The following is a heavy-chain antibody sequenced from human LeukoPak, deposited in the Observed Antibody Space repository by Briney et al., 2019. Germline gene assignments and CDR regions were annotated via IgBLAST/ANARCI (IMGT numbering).Heavy chain of an antibody. V-gene: IGHV1-2*02. CDR2: INPNSGGT. CDR3: ATAASSGFKATVDYFDY. CDR1: GGTFSSYA. J-gene: IGHJ4*02. Sequence: ASVKVSRKASGGTFSSYAISWVRQAPGQGLEWMGWINPNSGGTNYAQKFQGRVTMTRDTSISTAYMELSRLRSDDTAVYYCATAASSGFKATVDYFDYWGQGTLVTVSS. D-gene: IGHD6-19*01.